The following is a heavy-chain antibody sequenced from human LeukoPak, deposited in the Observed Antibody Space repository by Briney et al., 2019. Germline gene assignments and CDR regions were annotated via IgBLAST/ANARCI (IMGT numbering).Heavy chain of an antibody. Sequence: GGSLRLSCAASGFSFSDYFMSWIRQAPGKGLEWVSYISSGGTIIYQADSVKGRFTISRDNAKNTLYLQMNSLRAEDTTVYYCARGTSWYIDYWGQGTLVTVSS. V-gene: IGHV3-11*04. CDR1: GFSFSDYF. D-gene: IGHD6-13*01. CDR3: ARGTSWYIDY. J-gene: IGHJ4*02. CDR2: ISSGGTII.